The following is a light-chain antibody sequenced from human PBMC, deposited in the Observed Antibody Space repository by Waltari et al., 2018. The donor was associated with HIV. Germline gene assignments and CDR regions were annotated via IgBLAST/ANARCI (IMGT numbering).Light chain of an antibody. Sequence: DIQMTQSPSSLSASVGDRITITCRASQTIKNYLNWYQQKPGKAPKVLIYAASTLQSGVPSRFSGRGSGTYFTLTISSLQPEDFATYYCQQTYTTPQITFGQGTRLEMK. J-gene: IGKJ5*01. CDR1: QTIKNY. CDR2: AAS. CDR3: QQTYTTPQIT. V-gene: IGKV1-39*01.